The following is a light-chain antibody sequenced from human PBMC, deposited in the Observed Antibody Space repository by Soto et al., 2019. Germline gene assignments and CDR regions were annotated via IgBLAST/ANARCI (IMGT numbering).Light chain of an antibody. J-gene: IGKJ4*01. Sequence: EVVLTQSPGTLSLSPGERATVSCRASQSVSSSYLAWYQQKPGQAPRLLIYGASTRATGIPARFSGSGSGTEFTLIISSLQSEDFAVYYCQQYNNWPLGFGGGTKVDIK. CDR3: QQYNNWPLG. CDR2: GAS. V-gene: IGKV3-15*01. CDR1: QSVSSSY.